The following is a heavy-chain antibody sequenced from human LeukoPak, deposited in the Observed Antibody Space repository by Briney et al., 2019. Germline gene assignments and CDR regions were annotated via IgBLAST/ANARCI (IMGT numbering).Heavy chain of an antibody. V-gene: IGHV5-10-1*01. CDR3: ARRNYDILTGYYNFDY. CDR1: GYSFTSYW. CDR2: IDPSDSYT. D-gene: IGHD3-9*01. Sequence: GESLRISCKGSGYSFTSYWISWVRQMPGKGLEWMGRIDPSDSYTNYSPSFKGHVTISADKSISTAYLQWSSLKASDTAMYYCARRNYDILTGYYNFDYWGQGTLVTVSS. J-gene: IGHJ4*02.